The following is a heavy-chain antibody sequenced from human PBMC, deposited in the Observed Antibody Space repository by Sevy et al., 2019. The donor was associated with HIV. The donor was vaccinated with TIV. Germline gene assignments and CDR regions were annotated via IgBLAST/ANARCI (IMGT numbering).Heavy chain of an antibody. CDR1: GFTFSSYS. CDR2: ISSSSSYI. D-gene: IGHD1-26*01. CDR3: ARVEWELLQGSAFDI. J-gene: IGHJ3*02. V-gene: IGHV3-21*01. Sequence: GGSLRLSCAASGFTFSSYSMNWVRQAPGKGLEWVSSISSSSSYIYYADSVKGRFIISRDNAKNSLYLQMNSLRAEDTAVYYCARVEWELLQGSAFDIWGQGTMVTVSS.